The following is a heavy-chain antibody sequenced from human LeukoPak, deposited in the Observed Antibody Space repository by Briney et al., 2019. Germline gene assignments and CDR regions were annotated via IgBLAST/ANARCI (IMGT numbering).Heavy chain of an antibody. V-gene: IGHV3-15*01. CDR1: GFTFTNAW. CDR3: ASDVPENAAQIDY. J-gene: IGHJ4*02. D-gene: IGHD2-15*01. Sequence: GGSLRLSCVASGFTFTNAWMSWVRQAPGKGLELVGRIRSKSDGGTTDYAAPVKGRFTISRDDSTNTLYLQMTSLKTDDTALYYCASDVPENAAQIDYWGQGTLVTVSS. CDR2: IRSKSDGGTT.